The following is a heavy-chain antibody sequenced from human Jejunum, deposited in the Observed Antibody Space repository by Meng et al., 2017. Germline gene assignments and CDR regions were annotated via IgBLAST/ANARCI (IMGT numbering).Heavy chain of an antibody. Sequence: GESLKISCAASGLYFNNAWMSWVRQAPGKGLEWVARIKSNSYGGTTDYAASVKGRFTISRDDSKNKVYLQMNSLKTEDPAVYYCTTDWSGYYALDYWGQGTPVTVSS. D-gene: IGHD3-3*01. V-gene: IGHV3-15*01. CDR2: IKSNSYGGTT. CDR3: TTDWSGYYALDY. CDR1: GLYFNNAW. J-gene: IGHJ4*02.